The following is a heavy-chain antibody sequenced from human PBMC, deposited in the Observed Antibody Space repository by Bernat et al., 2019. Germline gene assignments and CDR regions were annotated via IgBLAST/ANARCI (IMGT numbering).Heavy chain of an antibody. D-gene: IGHD2-2*02. J-gene: IGHJ6*02. CDR2: IYHSGST. CDR1: GGSISSGGCY. CDR3: ARGAPAAIPYYYYGMDV. Sequence: QVQLQESGPGLVKPSQTLSLTCTVSGGSISSGGCYSSWIRQHPGKGLEWVGYIYHSGSTYYNPSLKSRVTISVDRSKNQFSLNLSAVTAADTAVYYCARGAPAAIPYYYYGMDVWGQGTTVTVSS. V-gene: IGHV4-31*03.